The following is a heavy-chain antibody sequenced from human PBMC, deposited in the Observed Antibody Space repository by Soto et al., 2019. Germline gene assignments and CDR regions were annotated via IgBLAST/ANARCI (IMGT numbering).Heavy chain of an antibody. V-gene: IGHV3-9*01. D-gene: IGHD3-9*01. CDR1: GFTFDDYA. CDR3: AKDSLRFFYWLLCG. CDR2: ISWNSGSI. Sequence: DVQLVESGGGLVQPGRSLRLSCAASGFTFDDYAMHWVRQAPGKGLEWVSGISWNSGSIGYADSVKGRFTISRDNAKKHLDLAMNRLRAEDEGLYYCAKDSLRFFYWLLCGWGQGTLVTVFS. J-gene: IGHJ4*02.